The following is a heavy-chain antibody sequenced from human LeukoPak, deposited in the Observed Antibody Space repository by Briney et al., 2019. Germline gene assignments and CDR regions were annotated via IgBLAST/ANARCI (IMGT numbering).Heavy chain of an antibody. Sequence: ASVKVSCKTSGYRFTGYYMHWVRQAPGQGLEWMGWINPKSGDPIYVQKFQGRVTLTRDTSIDTVYLELSSLKSDDTAVYYCARGRGLFIVATSFDYWGQGTLVTVSS. J-gene: IGHJ4*02. CDR2: INPKSGDP. CDR3: ARGRGLFIVATSFDY. V-gene: IGHV1-2*02. D-gene: IGHD5-12*01. CDR1: GYRFTGYY.